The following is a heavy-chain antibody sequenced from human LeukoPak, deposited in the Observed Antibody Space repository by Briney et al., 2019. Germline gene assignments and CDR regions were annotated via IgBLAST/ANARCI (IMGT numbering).Heavy chain of an antibody. J-gene: IGHJ4*02. CDR2: ISAYNGNT. V-gene: IGHV1-18*01. Sequence: ASVTVSCKPSRYTFTSYGISWLRPAPGQGLEWMGWISAYNGNTNYAQKLQGRVTMTTDTSTSTAYMELRSLRSDDTAVYYCARVPYYDSSGYLDYWGQGTLVTVSS. D-gene: IGHD3-22*01. CDR1: RYTFTSYG. CDR3: ARVPYYDSSGYLDY.